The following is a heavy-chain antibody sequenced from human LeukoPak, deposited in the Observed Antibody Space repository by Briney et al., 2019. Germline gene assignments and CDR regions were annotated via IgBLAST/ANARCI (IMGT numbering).Heavy chain of an antibody. Sequence: PSETLSLTCTVSGGSFSSGGYYWSWIRQHPGKGLEWIGYIYYSGSTYYNPSLKSRVTISVDTSKNQFSLRLSSVTAADTAVYYCARTPPERGDAFDIWGQGTMVTVSS. V-gene: IGHV4-31*03. CDR2: IYYSGST. J-gene: IGHJ3*02. D-gene: IGHD5-24*01. CDR1: GGSFSSGGYY. CDR3: ARTPPERGDAFDI.